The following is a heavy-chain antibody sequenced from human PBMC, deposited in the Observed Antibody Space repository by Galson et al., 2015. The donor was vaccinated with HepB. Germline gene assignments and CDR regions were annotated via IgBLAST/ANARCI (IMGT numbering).Heavy chain of an antibody. Sequence: SVKVSCKASGGTFSSYAISWLRQAPGQALEWVGRIIPLLAVTNYAQKFQGRATLTADKSTSTAYMELSSLRSEDTAVYYCARTLTGDLWYFDLWGRGTLATVSS. J-gene: IGHJ2*01. CDR3: ARTLTGDLWYFDL. CDR2: IIPLLAVT. D-gene: IGHD7-27*01. V-gene: IGHV1-69*04. CDR1: GGTFSSYA.